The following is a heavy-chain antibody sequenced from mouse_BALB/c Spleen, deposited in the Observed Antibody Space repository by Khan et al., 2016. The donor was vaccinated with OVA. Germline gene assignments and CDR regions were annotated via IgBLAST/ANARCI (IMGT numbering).Heavy chain of an antibody. J-gene: IGHJ4*01. CDR1: GYTFTSYW. CDR2: IGPGSGNT. Sequence: DLVKPGASVKLSCKASGYTFTSYWINWIKQRPGQGLEWVGHIGPGSGNTYYNEIFKGKATLTVDTSSSTAYIQLSSLSSEDSAVYCDARSNYYGSSLYAMDYWGQETSVTVSS. D-gene: IGHD1-1*01. V-gene: IGHV1S41*01. CDR3: ARSNYYGSSLYAMDY.